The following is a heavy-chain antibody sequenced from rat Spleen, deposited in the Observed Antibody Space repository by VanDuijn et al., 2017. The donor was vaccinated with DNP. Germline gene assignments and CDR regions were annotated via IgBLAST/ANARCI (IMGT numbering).Heavy chain of an antibody. D-gene: IGHD1-1*01. CDR2: ITNIGNT. CDR1: GYSITSHY. Sequence: VQLQESGPGLVKPSQSPSLTCSVTGYSITSHYWGWIRQFPGNKVEYIGHITNIGNTNYNPSHVSRISITIDTSKNQFFLQLNSVTTEDTATYYCASTQYSGDVNWFAYWGQGTLVTVSS. V-gene: IGHV3-1*01. CDR3: ASTQYSGDVNWFAY. J-gene: IGHJ3*01.